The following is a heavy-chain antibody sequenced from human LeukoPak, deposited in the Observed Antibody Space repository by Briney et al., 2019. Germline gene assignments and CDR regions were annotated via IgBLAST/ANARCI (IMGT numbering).Heavy chain of an antibody. CDR2: INSNSGGT. D-gene: IGHD2-15*01. V-gene: IGHV1-2*02. Sequence: AASVKVSCKASGYTFTGYYIHWVRQAPGQGLEWMGWINSNSGGTNYAQKFQGRVTMTRDTSISTAYMELSRLRSDDTAVFYCARVEPVGYCSGGTCYSVDYWGQGTLVTVSS. CDR3: ARVEPVGYCSGGTCYSVDY. CDR1: GYTFTGYY. J-gene: IGHJ4*02.